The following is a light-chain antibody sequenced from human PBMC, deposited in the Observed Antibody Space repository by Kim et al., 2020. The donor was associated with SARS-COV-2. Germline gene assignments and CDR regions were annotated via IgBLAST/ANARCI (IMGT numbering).Light chain of an antibody. Sequence: VSPGQTASINCSGDKLGDKYVCWYQQKPGQSPVLVIYQDSKRPSGIPERFSGSNSGNTATLTISGTQAMDEADYYCQAWDSSTASVFGGGTQLTVL. CDR2: QDS. V-gene: IGLV3-1*01. J-gene: IGLJ3*02. CDR3: QAWDSSTASV. CDR1: KLGDKY.